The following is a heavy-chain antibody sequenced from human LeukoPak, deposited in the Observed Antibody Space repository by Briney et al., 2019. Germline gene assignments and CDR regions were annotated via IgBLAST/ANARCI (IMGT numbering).Heavy chain of an antibody. D-gene: IGHD3-10*01. Sequence: SETLSLTCSVSGGSFSTYYWSWIRQPPGKGLEWIGYIHYRGSSNYNPSLENRVTISIDTSKNQFSLKLRSVTAADTAVYYCASARLYGSGNYPFDYWGQGTLVTVSS. CDR3: ASARLYGSGNYPFDY. CDR2: IHYRGSS. V-gene: IGHV4-59*01. CDR1: GGSFSTYY. J-gene: IGHJ4*02.